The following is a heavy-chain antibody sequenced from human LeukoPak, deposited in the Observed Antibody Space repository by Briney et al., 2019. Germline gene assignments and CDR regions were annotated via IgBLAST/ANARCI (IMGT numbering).Heavy chain of an antibody. D-gene: IGHD3-10*01. Sequence: SETLSLTCIVSGDSINRNSNYWGWHRQPPGRELEWIGSIYYSGSTYYNPSLKSRVTISADASKNRFSLRLSSVTATDTAVYYCARHGFYYASGPLFDYWGQGILVTVSS. J-gene: IGHJ4*02. CDR3: ARHGFYYASGPLFDY. V-gene: IGHV4-39*01. CDR1: GDSINRNSNY. CDR2: IYYSGST.